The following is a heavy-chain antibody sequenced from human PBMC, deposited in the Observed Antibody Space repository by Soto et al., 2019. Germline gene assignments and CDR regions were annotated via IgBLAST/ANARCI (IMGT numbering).Heavy chain of an antibody. V-gene: IGHV4-30-4*01. D-gene: IGHD2-2*01. Sequence: SETLSLTCSVSGDYIHVGGYYWTWIRQRPGKGLEWMGYIYYTGKTYYNPSLEGRLTMSVDRSKNQFSLRLTSVTAADTAVYFCGRDLTSNANCIDPWGQGTLVTVSS. CDR1: GDYIHVGGYY. CDR2: IYYTGKT. J-gene: IGHJ5*02. CDR3: GRDLTSNANCIDP.